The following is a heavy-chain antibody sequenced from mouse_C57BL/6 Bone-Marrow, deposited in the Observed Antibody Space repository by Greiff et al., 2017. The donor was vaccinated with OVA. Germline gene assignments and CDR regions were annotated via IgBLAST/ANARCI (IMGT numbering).Heavy chain of an antibody. J-gene: IGHJ1*03. CDR2: IYPRSGNT. CDR1: GYTFTSYG. D-gene: IGHD2-5*01. Sequence: QVQLKESGAELARPGASVKLSCKASGYTFTSYGISWVKQRTGQGLEWIGEIYPRSGNTYYNEKFKGKATLPADKSSSAAYMELRSLTSEDSAVYFCARGYSKWYFDVWGTGTTVTVSS. CDR3: ARGYSKWYFDV. V-gene: IGHV1-81*01.